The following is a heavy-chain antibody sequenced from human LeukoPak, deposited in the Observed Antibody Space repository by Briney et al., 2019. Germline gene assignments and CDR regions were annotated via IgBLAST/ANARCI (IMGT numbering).Heavy chain of an antibody. CDR2: IWYDGSDK. J-gene: IGHJ4*02. Sequence: PGRSLGLSCAASAFTFSSYGMHWVRQAPGKGPEWVAVIWYDGSDKYYADSVKGRFTISRDNSKNTLYLQMNSLRVEDTAVYYCAKDLLYSSGSRLLDYSGQGTLVTVSS. CDR3: AKDLLYSSGSRLLDY. V-gene: IGHV3-33*06. CDR1: AFTFSSYG. D-gene: IGHD6-19*01.